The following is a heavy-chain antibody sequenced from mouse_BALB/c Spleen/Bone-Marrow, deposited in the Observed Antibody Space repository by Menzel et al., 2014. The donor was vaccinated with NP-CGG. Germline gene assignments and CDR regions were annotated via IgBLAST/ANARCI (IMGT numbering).Heavy chain of an antibody. D-gene: IGHD2-1*01. CDR2: SRNKVNDYTT. CDR1: GFTLSDFY. CDR3: ARAVYGNFDY. Sequence: EVQGVESGGGLVQPGGSLRLSCATSGFTLSDFYMEWVRQPPGKRLEWIAASRNKVNDYTTEYSASVKGRFIVSRDTSQSILYLQMNALRAEDTAIYYCARAVYGNFDYWGQGTTLTVSS. J-gene: IGHJ2*01. V-gene: IGHV7-1*02.